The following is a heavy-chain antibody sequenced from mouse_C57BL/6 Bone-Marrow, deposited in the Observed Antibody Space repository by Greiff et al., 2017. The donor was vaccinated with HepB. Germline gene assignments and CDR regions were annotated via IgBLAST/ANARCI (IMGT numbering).Heavy chain of an antibody. Sequence: VKLQQPGAELVKPGASVKLSCKASGYTFTSYWMHWVKQRPGQGLEWIGMLHPNSGSTNYNEKFKSKATLTVDKASSTAYMQLSSLTSEDSAVYYCARKDYSNTGGYFDVWGTGTTVTVSS. CDR1: GYTFTSYW. CDR2: LHPNSGST. V-gene: IGHV1-64*01. J-gene: IGHJ1*03. D-gene: IGHD2-5*01. CDR3: ARKDYSNTGGYFDV.